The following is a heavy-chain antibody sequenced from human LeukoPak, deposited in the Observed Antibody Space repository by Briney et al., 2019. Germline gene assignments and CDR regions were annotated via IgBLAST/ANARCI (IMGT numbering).Heavy chain of an antibody. Sequence: GGSLRLSCAASGFSFSSYAMTWVPQAPGKGLEWVSVISGSGGITYYADSVKGRFTISRDNSKNTLYLQMNSLRAEDTAVYYCAKGIAARPINWFDPWGQGTLVTVSS. V-gene: IGHV3-23*01. CDR2: ISGSGGIT. CDR1: GFSFSSYA. D-gene: IGHD6-6*01. J-gene: IGHJ5*02. CDR3: AKGIAARPINWFDP.